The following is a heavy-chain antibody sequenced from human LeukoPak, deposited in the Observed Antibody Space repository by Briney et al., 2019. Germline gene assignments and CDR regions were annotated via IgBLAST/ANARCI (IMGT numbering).Heavy chain of an antibody. CDR3: AGGNAMDV. V-gene: IGHV3-7*03. J-gene: IGHJ6*04. Sequence: PGGSLRLSCAVSGFPLSNSWMYWIRQAPGKGLEGVAKIKKDGSGISYVESVKGRFIISRDNSRNSLYLQMNSLKVEDTAVYFCAGGNAMDVWGKGTALTVYS. CDR1: GFPLSNSW. CDR2: IKKDGSGI.